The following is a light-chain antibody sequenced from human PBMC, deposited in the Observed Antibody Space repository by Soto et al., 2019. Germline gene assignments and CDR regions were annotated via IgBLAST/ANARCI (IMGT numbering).Light chain of an antibody. CDR1: NIGRQT. CDR2: DDS. J-gene: IGLJ2*01. V-gene: IGLV3-21*02. Sequence: SYELTQPPSESLAPGQTATITCGGDNIGRQTVHWYQQMPGQAPIMVVYDDSDRPSGIPDRFSGSNSGNTATLTISRVEAGDEATHYCQVWDTTSDRPVFGGGTKLTVL. CDR3: QVWDTTSDRPV.